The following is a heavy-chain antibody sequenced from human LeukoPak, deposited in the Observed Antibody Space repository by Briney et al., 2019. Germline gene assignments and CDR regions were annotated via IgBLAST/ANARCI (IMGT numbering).Heavy chain of an antibody. D-gene: IGHD3-10*01. CDR2: ISSSGSYK. V-gene: IGHV3-21*01. CDR3: ARGMIRGALCGVDF. J-gene: IGHJ4*02. Sequence: PGGSLRLSCAASGFAFSSRSMHWIRQAPGKGLEWVSSISSSGSYKYYADSLKGRSTISRDNADNSVFLQLNSLTVEDTAVYYCARGMIRGALCGVDFWGLGSLVTVS. CDR1: GFAFSSRS.